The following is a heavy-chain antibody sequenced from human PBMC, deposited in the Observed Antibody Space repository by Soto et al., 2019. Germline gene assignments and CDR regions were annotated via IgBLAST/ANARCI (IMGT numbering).Heavy chain of an antibody. CDR3: ARAPKEYSGWSIYTEGAFDI. J-gene: IGHJ3*02. CDR1: GFTFSSYG. V-gene: IGHV3-33*01. Sequence: QVQLVESGGGVVQPGRSLRLSCAASGFTFSSYGMHWVRQAPGKGLEWVAVIWYDGSNKYYADSMKGRFTISRDNSKNTLYLQMNSLRAEDTAVYYCARAPKEYSGWSIYTEGAFDIWGQGTMVTVSS. CDR2: IWYDGSNK. D-gene: IGHD6-19*01.